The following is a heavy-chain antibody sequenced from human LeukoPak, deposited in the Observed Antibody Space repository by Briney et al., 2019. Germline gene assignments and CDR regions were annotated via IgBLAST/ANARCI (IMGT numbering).Heavy chain of an antibody. D-gene: IGHD3-22*01. CDR3: GRLPRSSGYYGPVDS. J-gene: IGHJ4*02. CDR2: IYSSGTT. V-gene: IGHV4-61*02. CDR1: GTSITSGDPY. Sequence: PSQTLSPTCTVSGTSITSGDPYWTWIRQPAGKGLEWIGRIYSSGTTNYNPSLTSRVSLSVDVSKNQFSLQITSVTAADTAIYYCGRLPRSSGYYGPVDSWGQGSLVTVSS.